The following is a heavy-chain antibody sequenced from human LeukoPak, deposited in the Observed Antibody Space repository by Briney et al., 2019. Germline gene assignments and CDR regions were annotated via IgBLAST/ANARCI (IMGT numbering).Heavy chain of an antibody. V-gene: IGHV4-39*07. CDR3: ARETYYYGSGSYYNMAFDI. CDR2: IYYSGST. J-gene: IGHJ3*02. Sequence: SETLSLTCTVSGGSISSSSYYWGWIRQPPGKGLEWIGSIYYSGSTYYNPSLKSRVTISVDTSKNQFSLKLSSVTAADTAVYYCARETYYYGSGSYYNMAFDIWGQGTMVTVSS. CDR1: GGSISSSSYY. D-gene: IGHD3-10*01.